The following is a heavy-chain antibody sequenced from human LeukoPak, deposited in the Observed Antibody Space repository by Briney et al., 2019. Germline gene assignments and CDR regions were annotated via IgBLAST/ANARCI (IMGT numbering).Heavy chain of an antibody. CDR3: AGGYFDSNTYFHAFDI. V-gene: IGHV3-66*02. CDR2: IYSGGTT. D-gene: IGHD3-9*01. Sequence: GGSLRLSCAAFGFTFSRNYMTWVRQAPGKGLEWVSVIYSGGTTYYADSVKGRFTISRDSSQNTLYLQMNNLRAEDTAVYYCAGGYFDSNTYFHAFDIWGHGTMVTVSS. J-gene: IGHJ3*02. CDR1: GFTFSRNY.